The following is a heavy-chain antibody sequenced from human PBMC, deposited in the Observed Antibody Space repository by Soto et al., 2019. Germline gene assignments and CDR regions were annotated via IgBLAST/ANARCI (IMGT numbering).Heavy chain of an antibody. Sequence: EVQLVESGGGLVQPGGSLRLSCAASGFTFSSYWMHWVRQGPGKGLVWVSRINSDGSITSYADSVKGRFTISRDNAKNTLYLQRNSLRAEDTAVYYCARVDRDFWSNYYYFDYWGQGTLVTVSS. CDR1: GFTFSSYW. CDR3: ARVDRDFWSNYYYFDY. J-gene: IGHJ4*02. V-gene: IGHV3-74*01. D-gene: IGHD3-3*01. CDR2: INSDGSIT.